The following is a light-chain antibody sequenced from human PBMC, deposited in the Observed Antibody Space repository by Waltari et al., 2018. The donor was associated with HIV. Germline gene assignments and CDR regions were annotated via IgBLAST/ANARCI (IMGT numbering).Light chain of an antibody. CDR1: TSIGTE. V-gene: IGKV1-39*01. Sequence: DIQMTQSPSSLSASVGDRVNITCRVSTSIGTELNWYQHKPGKVTKVVVYGVYIVQSGVPSRFSGIGFGKDCTLTISNFQPEYLATYYCQHSYNAPLSFGGWTRVDMK. CDR3: QHSYNAPLS. J-gene: IGKJ4*01. CDR2: GVY.